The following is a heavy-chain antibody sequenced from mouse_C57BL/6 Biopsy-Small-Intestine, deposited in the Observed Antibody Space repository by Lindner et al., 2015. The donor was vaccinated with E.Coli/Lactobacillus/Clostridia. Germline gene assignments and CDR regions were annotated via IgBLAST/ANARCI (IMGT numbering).Heavy chain of an antibody. V-gene: IGHV5-6*01. J-gene: IGHJ4*01. D-gene: IGHD2-5*01. CDR3: ARHPLYYSNPYYAMDY. CDR1: GFTFSSYG. Sequence: VQLQESGGDLVKPGGSLKLSCAASGFTFSSYGMSWVRQTPDKRLEWVATISSGGSYTYYPDSVKGRFTISRDNAKNTLYLQMSSPKSEDTAMYYCARHPLYYSNPYYAMDYWGQGTSVTVSS. CDR2: ISSGGSYT.